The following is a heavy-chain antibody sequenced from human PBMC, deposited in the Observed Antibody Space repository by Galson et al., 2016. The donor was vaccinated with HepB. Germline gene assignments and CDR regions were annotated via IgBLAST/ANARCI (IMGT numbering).Heavy chain of an antibody. Sequence: SLRLSCAASGFSFITYSLNWVRQSPGKGLEWVSYISTSGTIYYADSVKGRFTISRGNAKNSLFLQMNSLRDDDTAVYYCVRDWGSKQWVYFDYWGQGTQVTVSS. V-gene: IGHV3-48*02. CDR3: VRDWGSKQWVYFDY. CDR1: GFSFITYS. J-gene: IGHJ4*02. CDR2: ISTSGTI. D-gene: IGHD6-19*01.